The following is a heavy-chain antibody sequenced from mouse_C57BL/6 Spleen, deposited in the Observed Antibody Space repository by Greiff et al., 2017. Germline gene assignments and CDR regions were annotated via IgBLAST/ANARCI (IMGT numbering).Heavy chain of an antibody. D-gene: IGHD4-1*01. CDR3: AKKGWENSYYAMDY. V-gene: IGHV2-5*01. CDR2: IWRGGST. J-gene: IGHJ4*01. CDR1: GFSLTSYG. Sequence: QVQLQQSGPGLVQPSQSLSITCTVSGFSLTSYGVHWVRQSPGKGLEWLGVIWRGGSTDYNAAFMSRLSITKDNSKSQVFFKMNSLQADDTAIYYCAKKGWENSYYAMDYWGQGTSVTVSS.